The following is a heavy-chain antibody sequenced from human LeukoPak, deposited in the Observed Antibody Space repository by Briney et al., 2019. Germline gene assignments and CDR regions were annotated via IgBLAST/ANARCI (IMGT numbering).Heavy chain of an antibody. V-gene: IGHV3-21*03. J-gene: IGHJ3*01. Sequence: PGGSLRLSCAASGFKFSVYSMNWVRQAPGSGLQWVSRITGTGSQLDDVDYADSVRGRFTISGDNGKDSLFLEMRGLRVEDTGIYFCARETGFADAFDFWGRGSLVTVSS. CDR2: ITGTGSQLDDV. CDR1: GFKFSVYS. CDR3: ARETGFADAFDF.